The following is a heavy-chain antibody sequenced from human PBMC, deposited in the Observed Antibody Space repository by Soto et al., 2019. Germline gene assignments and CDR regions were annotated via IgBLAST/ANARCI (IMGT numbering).Heavy chain of an antibody. J-gene: IGHJ6*03. CDR3: ARLQQQLADYYYYYMDV. D-gene: IGHD6-13*01. CDR1: GGSISSSSYY. CDR2: IYYSGST. V-gene: IGHV4-39*01. Sequence: SETLSLTCTVSGGSISSSSYYWGWIRQPPGKGLEWIGSIYYSGSTYYNPSLKSRVTISVDTSKNQFSLKLSSVTTADTAVYYCARLQQQLADYYYYYMDVWGKGTTVTVSS.